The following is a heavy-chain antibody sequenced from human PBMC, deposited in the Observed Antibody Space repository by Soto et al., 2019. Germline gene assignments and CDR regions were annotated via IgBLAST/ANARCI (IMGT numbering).Heavy chain of an antibody. CDR2: IYYSGNT. Sequence: QVKLQESGPGLVKASQTLSLTCSVSGGSVNNGGYYWSWIRQHPGKGLEWIGYIYYSGNTYSNPSLXXRLSISVDTSQNHFSLTLTSVTAADTAVYYCARYSSSGFDPWGQGTVVTVSS. CDR1: GGSVNNGGYY. V-gene: IGHV4-31*03. CDR3: ARYSSSGFDP. D-gene: IGHD6-19*01. J-gene: IGHJ5*02.